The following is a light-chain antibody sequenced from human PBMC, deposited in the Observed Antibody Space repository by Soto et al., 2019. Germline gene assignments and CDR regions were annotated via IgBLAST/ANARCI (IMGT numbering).Light chain of an antibody. CDR3: SSYTSSSTRV. CDR1: SSDVGGYNY. V-gene: IGLV2-14*01. Sequence: QSALTQPGSVSGSPGQSITISCTGTSSDVGGYNYVSWYQQHPGKAPKLMIYDVSNRPSGVSNRFSGSKSGNTASLTISGLQAEDEVDYYCSSYTSSSTRVFGTGTKLTVL. CDR2: DVS. J-gene: IGLJ1*01.